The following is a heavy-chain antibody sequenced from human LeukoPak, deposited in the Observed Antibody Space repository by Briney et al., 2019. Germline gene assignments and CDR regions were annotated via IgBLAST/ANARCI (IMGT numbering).Heavy chain of an antibody. D-gene: IGHD2-15*01. CDR1: GFTFSSYA. J-gene: IGHJ6*02. Sequence: GGSLRLSCAASGFTFSSYAMSWVRQAPGKGLEWVSAISGSGGSTYYADSVKGRFTISRDNSKNTLYLQMNSLRAEDTAVYYCAKEDVPGGRVVVAGCYGMDVWGQGTTVTVSS. CDR3: AKEDVPGGRVVVAGCYGMDV. V-gene: IGHV3-23*01. CDR2: ISGSGGST.